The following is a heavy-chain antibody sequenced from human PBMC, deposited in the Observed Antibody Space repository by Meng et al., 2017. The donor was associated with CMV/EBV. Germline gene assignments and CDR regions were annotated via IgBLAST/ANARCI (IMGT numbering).Heavy chain of an antibody. CDR2: ISGSGGST. J-gene: IGHJ5*02. CDR3: AKDGGGVITIFGVANPTGGFDP. Sequence: GESLKISCAASGFTFSSYWMSWVRQAPGKGLEWVSAISGSGGSTYYADSVKGRFTISRDNSKNTLYLQMNSLRAEDTAVYYCAKDGGGVITIFGVANPTGGFDPWGQGTLVTVSS. D-gene: IGHD3-3*01. CDR1: GFTFSSYW. V-gene: IGHV3-23*01.